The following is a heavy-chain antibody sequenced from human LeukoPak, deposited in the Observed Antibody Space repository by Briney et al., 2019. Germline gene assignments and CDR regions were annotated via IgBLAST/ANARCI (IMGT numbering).Heavy chain of an antibody. CDR3: ARGPYSSGSSADY. Sequence: GGSLRLSCAASGFAFSSYWMSWVRQARGEGREWVANINQDGSEKYYVDSVKGRFTISRDNAKNSLYLQMNSLRAEDTAVYYCARGPYSSGSSADYWGQGTLVTVSS. CDR1: GFAFSSYW. D-gene: IGHD6-19*01. V-gene: IGHV3-7*04. CDR2: INQDGSEK. J-gene: IGHJ4*02.